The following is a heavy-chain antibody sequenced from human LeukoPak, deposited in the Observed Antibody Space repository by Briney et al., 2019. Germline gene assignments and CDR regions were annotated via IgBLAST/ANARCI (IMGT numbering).Heavy chain of an antibody. CDR2: ISSSSSYI. CDR1: GFTFSSYS. Sequence: GGSLRLSCAASGFTFSSYSMNWVRQAPGKGLEWVSSISSSSSYIYYADSVKGRFTISRDNAKNSLYLQMNSLRAEDTAVYYCAAKPFRYNWNQVDYWGQGTLVTVSS. J-gene: IGHJ4*02. D-gene: IGHD1-20*01. CDR3: AAKPFRYNWNQVDY. V-gene: IGHV3-21*04.